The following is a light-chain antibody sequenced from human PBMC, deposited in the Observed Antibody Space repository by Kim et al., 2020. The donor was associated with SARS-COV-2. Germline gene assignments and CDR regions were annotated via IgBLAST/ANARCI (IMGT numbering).Light chain of an antibody. Sequence: SASVGDRVTMTCQATHDIKNYLNWYQQKPGKAPKLQIYDASNLETGVPSRFSGGGSGTDFTFTISSLQPEDIATYYCQQYDPVPLFGGGTKVDIK. J-gene: IGKJ4*01. CDR3: QQYDPVPL. V-gene: IGKV1-33*01. CDR2: DAS. CDR1: HDIKNY.